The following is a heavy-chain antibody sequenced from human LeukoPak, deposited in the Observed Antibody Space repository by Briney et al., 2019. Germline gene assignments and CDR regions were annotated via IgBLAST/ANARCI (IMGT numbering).Heavy chain of an antibody. Sequence: PGGSLRLSCAASGLTVSSNCMSWVRQAPGKGLEWVSFIYSGGSTYYTDSVKGRFTISRDNSKNTLYLQMNSLRAEDTAVYYCARDPHEFSSGWSQFDYWGQGTLVTVSS. D-gene: IGHD6-19*01. CDR1: GLTVSSNC. J-gene: IGHJ4*02. CDR2: IYSGGST. V-gene: IGHV3-53*01. CDR3: ARDPHEFSSGWSQFDY.